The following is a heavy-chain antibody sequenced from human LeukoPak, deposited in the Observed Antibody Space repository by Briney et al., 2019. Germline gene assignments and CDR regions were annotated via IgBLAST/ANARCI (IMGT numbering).Heavy chain of an antibody. J-gene: IGHJ4*02. CDR2: INPNSGGT. CDR3: ARGTELLWFGEYLY. D-gene: IGHD3-10*01. Sequence: ASVKVSCKASGYTFTGYYMHWVRQAPGQGLGWMGWINPNSGGTNYAQKFQGRVTMTRDTSISTAYMELSRLRSDDTAVYYCARGTELLWFGEYLYWGQGTLVTVSS. CDR1: GYTFTGYY. V-gene: IGHV1-2*02.